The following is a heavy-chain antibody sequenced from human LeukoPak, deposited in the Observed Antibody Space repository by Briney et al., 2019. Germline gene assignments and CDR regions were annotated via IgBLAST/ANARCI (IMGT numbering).Heavy chain of an antibody. J-gene: IGHJ5*02. Sequence: SETLSLTCTVSGGSISSYYWSWIRQPPGKGLEWIGYIYYSGSTNYNPSLKSRVTISVDTSKNQFSLKLSSVTAADTAVYYCARNGITIFGVVMVNWFDPWGQGTLVTVSS. CDR1: GGSISSYY. V-gene: IGHV4-59*08. CDR2: IYYSGST. CDR3: ARNGITIFGVVMVNWFDP. D-gene: IGHD3-3*01.